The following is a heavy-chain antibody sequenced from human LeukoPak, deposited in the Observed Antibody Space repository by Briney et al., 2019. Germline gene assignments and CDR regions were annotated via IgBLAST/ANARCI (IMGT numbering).Heavy chain of an antibody. D-gene: IGHD6-19*01. CDR3: ARAASVWYRGFHDY. CDR1: GYTFTSYG. V-gene: IGHV1-18*01. Sequence: ASVKVSCTASGYTFTSYGISWVRQAPGQGLEWMGWISAYNGNTNYAQKLQGRVTMTTDTSTSTAYMELRSLRSDDTAVYYCARAASVWYRGFHDYWGQGTLVTVSS. CDR2: ISAYNGNT. J-gene: IGHJ4*02.